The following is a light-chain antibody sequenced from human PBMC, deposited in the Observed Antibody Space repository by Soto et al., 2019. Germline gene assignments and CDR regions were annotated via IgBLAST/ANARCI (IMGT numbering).Light chain of an antibody. CDR3: PQYGSSTPDT. Sequence: EIVLTQSPGTLSLSPGERATLSCRASHSVSSSYLAWYQQKPGQAPRLLIYGASSRATGIPDRFSGSGSGTDFPLTISRLEPEDFAVYYCPQYGSSTPDTFGQGTKLEIK. CDR1: HSVSSSY. CDR2: GAS. V-gene: IGKV3-20*01. J-gene: IGKJ2*01.